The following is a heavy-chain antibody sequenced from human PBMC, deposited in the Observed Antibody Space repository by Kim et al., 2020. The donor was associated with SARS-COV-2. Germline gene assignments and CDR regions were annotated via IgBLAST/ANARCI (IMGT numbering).Heavy chain of an antibody. V-gene: IGHV4-34*01. J-gene: IGHJ4*02. CDR2: IDPTGNT. Sequence: SETLSLTCAVYGGSFSGFYWTWVRQSPGKGLEWIGEIDPTGNTNYNPSLKSRVAISIDTSKNQFSLKLRSVTVAERAIYYCATTSGDWRFFDFWGQGTLVTVSS. D-gene: IGHD2-21*01. CDR3: ATTSGDWRFFDF. CDR1: GGSFSGFY.